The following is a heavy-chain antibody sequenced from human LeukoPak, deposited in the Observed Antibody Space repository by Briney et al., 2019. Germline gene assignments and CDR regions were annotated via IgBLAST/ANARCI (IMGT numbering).Heavy chain of an antibody. D-gene: IGHD7-27*01. CDR2: INPNSGGT. V-gene: IGHV1-2*02. CDR1: GYTFTDYY. J-gene: IGHJ4*02. CDR3: ATPRDLTGDEGIDY. Sequence: AAVKVSCKPCGYTFTDYYMLWVLQAPGQGLEWMGWINPNSGGTNYAQKFKSRVTMTRDTSISTAYMELSRLRSDDTAVYYCATPRDLTGDEGIDYWGQGTLVTVSS.